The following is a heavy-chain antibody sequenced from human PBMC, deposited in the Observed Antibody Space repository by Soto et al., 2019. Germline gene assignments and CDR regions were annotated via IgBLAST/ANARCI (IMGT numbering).Heavy chain of an antibody. CDR2: SIPIFGTA. D-gene: IGHD6-13*01. Sequence: QVQLVQSGAEVKKPGSSVKVSCKASGGTFSKYAISCVRQAPGQGLKWMGVSIPIFGTANNPQKFQGRVTMTEDESTSTTYREPSSLRSEDTAVYYSARDGIGIALAGTYNGMHGWGQGTTVTVSS. CDR1: GGTFSKYA. CDR3: ARDGIGIALAGTYNGMHG. V-gene: IGHV1-69*01. J-gene: IGHJ6*02.